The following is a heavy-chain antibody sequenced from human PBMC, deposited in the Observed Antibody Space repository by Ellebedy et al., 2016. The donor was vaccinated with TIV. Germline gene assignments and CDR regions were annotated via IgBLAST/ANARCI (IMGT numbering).Heavy chain of an antibody. Sequence: PGGSLRLSCSASAFTFSSYAMHWVRQAPGKGLEWVSVIYSGGSTYYADSVKGRFTISRYNSMNTVYLQMNRLRAEDTAVYYCARGTDTPMVKVGMDVWGQGTTVTVS. V-gene: IGHV3-66*01. CDR1: AFTFSSYA. CDR3: ARGTDTPMVKVGMDV. CDR2: IYSGGST. D-gene: IGHD5-18*01. J-gene: IGHJ6*02.